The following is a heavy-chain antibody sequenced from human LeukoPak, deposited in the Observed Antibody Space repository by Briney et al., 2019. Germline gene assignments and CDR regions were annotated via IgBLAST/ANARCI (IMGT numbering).Heavy chain of an antibody. CDR3: ARGSSGWYDCSWFDP. D-gene: IGHD6-19*01. CDR1: GGSISSYY. V-gene: IGHV4-59*01. CDR2: IYYSGST. Sequence: SETLSLTCTVSGGSISSYYWSWIRQPPGKGLEWIGYIYYSGSTNYNPSLKSRVTISVDTSKNQFSLKLSSVTAADTAVYYCARGSSGWYDCSWFDPWGQGTLVTVSS. J-gene: IGHJ5*02.